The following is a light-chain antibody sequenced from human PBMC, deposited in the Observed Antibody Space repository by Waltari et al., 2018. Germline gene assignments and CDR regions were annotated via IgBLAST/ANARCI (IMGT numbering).Light chain of an antibody. CDR3: QVWDSSTVA. V-gene: IGLV3-9*01. CDR1: NVGRKV. CDR2: RDT. J-gene: IGLJ3*02. Sequence: SYELTQPLSVSVALGQTARITCGGSNVGRKVVHWYQQKQGQAPVLGIYRDTSRPSGIPERPSGSNSGNTATLTISRVQAGDEADYYCQVWDSSTVAFGGGTKLTVL.